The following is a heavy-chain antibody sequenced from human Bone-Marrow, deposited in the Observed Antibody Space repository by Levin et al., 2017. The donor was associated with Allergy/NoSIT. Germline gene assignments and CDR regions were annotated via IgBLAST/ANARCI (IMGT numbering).Heavy chain of an antibody. Sequence: GGSLRLSCATSGFPFRTYRMHWVRQRPGKGLVWVSRINDDGESPSYADSVKGRFTVSRDNAKNTLYLQMNSLTAEDTGVYYCVRGGVETGWGQGTLVTVSS. CDR1: GFPFRTYR. J-gene: IGHJ4*02. CDR2: INDDGESP. D-gene: IGHD3-10*01. V-gene: IGHV3-74*01. CDR3: VRGGVETG.